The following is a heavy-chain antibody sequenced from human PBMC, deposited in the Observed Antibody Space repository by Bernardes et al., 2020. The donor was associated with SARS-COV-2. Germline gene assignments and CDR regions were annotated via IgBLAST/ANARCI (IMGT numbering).Heavy chain of an antibody. CDR2: INHSGST. CDR3: ARGGQSSSGSRGAFDI. D-gene: IGHD3-22*01. Sequence: TLSLTCAVYGGSFSGYYWSWIRQPPGKGLEWIGEINHSGSTNYNPSLKSRVTISVDTSKKQFSLKLSSVTAADTAVYYCARGGQSSSGSRGAFDIWGQGTMVTVSS. J-gene: IGHJ3*02. V-gene: IGHV4-34*01. CDR1: GGSFSGYY.